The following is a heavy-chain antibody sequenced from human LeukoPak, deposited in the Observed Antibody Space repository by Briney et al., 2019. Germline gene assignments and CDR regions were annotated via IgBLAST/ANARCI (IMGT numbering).Heavy chain of an antibody. Sequence: GGSLRLSCAASGFTFSSYGMHWVRQAPGKGLEWVALTSPDGNDKFYADSVKGRFTISRDNSKNTLYLQMNSLRLEDTAVYYCARAYGSSFPASRYSDHWGQGTLVTVSS. J-gene: IGHJ4*02. CDR3: ARAYGSSFPASRYSDH. D-gene: IGHD6-13*01. V-gene: IGHV3-30*19. CDR2: TSPDGNDK. CDR1: GFTFSSYG.